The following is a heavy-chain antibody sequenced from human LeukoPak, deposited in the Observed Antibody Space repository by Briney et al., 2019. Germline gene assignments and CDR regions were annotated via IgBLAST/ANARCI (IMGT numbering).Heavy chain of an antibody. Sequence: AAGTLRLSFTGSGLTFGDYGMSWVRQAPGKGPEWVSGINWNGGSTGYADSVRGRFTISRDNAKNSLYLQMNSLRAEDTAFYYCARGIDDGDNWFDPWGQGTLVTVSS. V-gene: IGHV3-20*03. J-gene: IGHJ5*02. CDR3: ARGIDDGDNWFDP. CDR2: INWNGGST. CDR1: GLTFGDYG. D-gene: IGHD1-1*01.